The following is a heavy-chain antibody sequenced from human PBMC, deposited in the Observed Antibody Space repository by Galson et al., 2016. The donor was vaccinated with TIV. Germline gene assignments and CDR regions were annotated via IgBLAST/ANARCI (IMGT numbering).Heavy chain of an antibody. Sequence: SVKVSCKDSGGTFNNFAFNWVRQAPGQGLEWMGGILPVSRTSNYAQKFQDRVTFTTDESTNTAYMELNGLRSDDTAVYYCARDVPCGGSCYFFDNWGQGTPVTVSA. V-gene: IGHV1-69*05. J-gene: IGHJ4*02. CDR2: ILPVSRTS. CDR1: GGTFNNFA. CDR3: ARDVPCGGSCYFFDN. D-gene: IGHD2-21*02.